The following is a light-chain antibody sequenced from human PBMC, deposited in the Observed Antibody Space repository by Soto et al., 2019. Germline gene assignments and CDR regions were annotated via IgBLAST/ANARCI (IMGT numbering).Light chain of an antibody. CDR1: SSDLAIYNY. Sequence: QSALTQPASVSGSPGQSITISCTGTSSDLAIYNYVSWYQQQPGKAPKLMIYQVTNRPSGVSNRFAGSRSGTTASLTISGLQAEDEADYYCGSYTDGSNYVVGTGSKVTVL. V-gene: IGLV2-14*01. CDR3: GSYTDGSNYV. CDR2: QVT. J-gene: IGLJ1*01.